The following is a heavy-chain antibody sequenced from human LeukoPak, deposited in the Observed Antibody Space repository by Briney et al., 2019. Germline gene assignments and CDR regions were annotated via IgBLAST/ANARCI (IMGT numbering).Heavy chain of an antibody. D-gene: IGHD6-13*01. CDR1: GYSISSGYY. CDR3: ARVSSSWYQDWYFDL. Sequence: SETLSLTCTVSGYSISSGYYWGWIRQPPGKGLEWIGSIYHSGTTYYNPSLKSRVTISIDTSKNQFSLKLSSVTAADTAVDYCARVSSSWYQDWYFDLWGRGTVVTVSS. CDR2: IYHSGTT. J-gene: IGHJ2*01. V-gene: IGHV4-38-2*02.